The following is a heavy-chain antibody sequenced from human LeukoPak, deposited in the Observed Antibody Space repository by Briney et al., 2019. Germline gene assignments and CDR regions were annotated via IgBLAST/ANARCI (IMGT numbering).Heavy chain of an antibody. Sequence: PGGSLRLSCAASGFTFSSYAMSWVRQAPGKGLEWIGSIYHSGSTYYNPSLKSRVTISVDTSKNQFSLKLSSVTAADTAVYYCARAADYYDSSGYYSDYWGQGTLVTVSS. CDR3: ARAADYYDSSGYYSDY. CDR2: IYHSGST. CDR1: GFTFSSYA. D-gene: IGHD3-22*01. J-gene: IGHJ4*02. V-gene: IGHV4-38-2*01.